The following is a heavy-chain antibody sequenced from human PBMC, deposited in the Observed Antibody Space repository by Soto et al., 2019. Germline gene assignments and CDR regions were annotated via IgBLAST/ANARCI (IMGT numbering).Heavy chain of an antibody. CDR2: IDTSDSYT. CDR3: AMFLSPEYSSSSLYV. J-gene: IGHJ6*02. V-gene: IGHV5-10-1*01. Sequence: GESLKISLKGSGYSFTSYWISLVRQMPGKGLEWMGRIDTSDSYTNYSPSFQGHVTISADKSISTAYLQWSSLKASDTAMYYCAMFLSPEYSSSSLYVWGQGTTVTDSS. D-gene: IGHD6-6*01. CDR1: GYSFTSYW.